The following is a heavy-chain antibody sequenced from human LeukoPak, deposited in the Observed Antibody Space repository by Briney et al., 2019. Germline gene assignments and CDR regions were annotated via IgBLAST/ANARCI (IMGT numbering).Heavy chain of an antibody. CDR1: GGSISSSKYY. D-gene: IGHD4-17*01. J-gene: IGHJ4*02. Sequence: SETLSLTCTGTGGSISSSKYYSRWIRQPPGKGLEWIGSIYYSGSTYYNPSLKSRVTISVDTSKNQFSLKLSSVTAADTAVYYCASHSSMTTGYIAYWGQGTLVTVSS. CDR3: ASHSSMTTGYIAY. CDR2: IYYSGST. V-gene: IGHV4-39*01.